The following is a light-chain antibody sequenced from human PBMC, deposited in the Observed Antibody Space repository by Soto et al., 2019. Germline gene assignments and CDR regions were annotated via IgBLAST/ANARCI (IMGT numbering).Light chain of an antibody. Sequence: DIQMTQSPSFLSASVGDRVTITCQASQGINTYLNWYQQKPQKAPKLLISDASILKTGVPSRFSGSGSGTDFTLTITSLRPEDIATYYCQHYDDLPYTFGQGTKLEIK. J-gene: IGKJ2*01. V-gene: IGKV1-33*01. CDR1: QGINTY. CDR2: DAS. CDR3: QHYDDLPYT.